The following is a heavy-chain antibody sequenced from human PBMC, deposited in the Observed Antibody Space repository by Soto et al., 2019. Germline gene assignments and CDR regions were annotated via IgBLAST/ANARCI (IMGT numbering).Heavy chain of an antibody. V-gene: IGHV4-59*08. CDR1: GGSISSYY. CDR2: IYYSGST. D-gene: IGHD3-9*01. Sequence: PSETLSLTCTVSGGSISSYYWSWIRQPPGKGLEWIGYIYYSGSTNYNPSLKSRVTISVDTSKNQFSLKLSSVTAADTAVYYCASAGNYDILTGYYKQFDYWGQGTLVTVS. J-gene: IGHJ4*02. CDR3: ASAGNYDILTGYYKQFDY.